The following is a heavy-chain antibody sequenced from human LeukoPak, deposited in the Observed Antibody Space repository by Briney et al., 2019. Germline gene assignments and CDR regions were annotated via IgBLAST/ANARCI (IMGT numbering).Heavy chain of an antibody. D-gene: IGHD5-12*01. CDR2: INGDGGST. Sequence: GGSLRLSCAASGFTFDDYAMHWVRQAPGKGLEWVSLINGDGGSTYYADSVKGRFTISRDNSKNSLYLQMNSLRTEDTALYYCAKAAPYSGYDTFFGYWGQGTLVTVSS. J-gene: IGHJ4*02. CDR3: AKAAPYSGYDTFFGY. V-gene: IGHV3-43*02. CDR1: GFTFDDYA.